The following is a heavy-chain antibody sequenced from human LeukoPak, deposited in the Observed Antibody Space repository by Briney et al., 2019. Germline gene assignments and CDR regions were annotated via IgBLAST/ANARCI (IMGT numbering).Heavy chain of an antibody. CDR2: ISGSGGST. D-gene: IGHD5-24*01. CDR1: GFTFSSYA. Sequence: GGSLRLSCAASGFTFSSYAMSWVRQAPGRGLEWVSAISGSGGSTYYADSVKGRFTISRDNSKNTLYLQMNSLRAEDTAVYYCAKGRRDGYALGAFDIWGQGTMVTVSS. J-gene: IGHJ3*02. CDR3: AKGRRDGYALGAFDI. V-gene: IGHV3-23*01.